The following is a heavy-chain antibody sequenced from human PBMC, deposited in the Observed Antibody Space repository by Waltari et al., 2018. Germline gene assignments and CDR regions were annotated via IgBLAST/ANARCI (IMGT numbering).Heavy chain of an antibody. CDR2: IKGDGGDT. CDR3: ASLKLVVAFDAFDV. Sequence: EVQLVESGGGLVQPGGSLRLSCAVSGFTFSDYWMHWGREVPGKGLVGVARIKGDGGDTIYADSVRGRFTISRDNAKNTLYLQMNSLRPEDTAVYYCASLKLVVAFDAFDVWGQGTMVTVSS. V-gene: IGHV3-74*01. D-gene: IGHD3-22*01. J-gene: IGHJ3*01. CDR1: GFTFSDYW.